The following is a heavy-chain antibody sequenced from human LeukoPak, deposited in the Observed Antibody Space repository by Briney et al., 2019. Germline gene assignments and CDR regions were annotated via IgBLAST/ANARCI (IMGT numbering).Heavy chain of an antibody. CDR1: GFTFSSYG. Sequence: GGSLRLSCAASGFTFSSYGMHWVRQAPGKGLEWVAVISYDGSNKNYGDSVKGRFTISRDNSKSTLYLQMNSLRAEDTAVYYCAKVRDDYDILTDLDYWGQGTLVTVSS. V-gene: IGHV3-30*18. CDR2: ISYDGSNK. J-gene: IGHJ4*02. CDR3: AKVRDDYDILTDLDY. D-gene: IGHD3-9*01.